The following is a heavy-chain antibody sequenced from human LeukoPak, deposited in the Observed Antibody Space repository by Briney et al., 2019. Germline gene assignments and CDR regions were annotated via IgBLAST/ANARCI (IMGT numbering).Heavy chain of an antibody. CDR2: ISSSSSYI. CDR3: ARDKVYDFWSGYHNDAFDI. CDR1: AFTFSNYW. J-gene: IGHJ3*02. Sequence: PGGSLRLSCAASAFTFSNYWMIWVRQAPGKGLEWVSSISSSSSYIYYADSVKGRFTISRDNAKNSLYLQMNSLRAEDTAVYYCARDKVYDFWSGYHNDAFDIWGQGTMVTVSS. D-gene: IGHD3-3*01. V-gene: IGHV3-21*01.